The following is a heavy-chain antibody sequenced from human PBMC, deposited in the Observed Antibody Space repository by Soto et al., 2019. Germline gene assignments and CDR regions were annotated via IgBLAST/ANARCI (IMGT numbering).Heavy chain of an antibody. V-gene: IGHV3-23*01. CDR1: GFSLGSYP. CDR3: VSWVSAHFDS. CDR2: ISVSADNT. Sequence: PGGSLRLSCAGSGFSLGSYPMSWVRQAPGKGLQWVSSISVSADNTYYADSVRGRFDISRDSSKRTLYLQMNSLRAEDTAVYYCVSWVSAHFDSWGQGTLVTVSS. D-gene: IGHD6-13*01. J-gene: IGHJ4*01.